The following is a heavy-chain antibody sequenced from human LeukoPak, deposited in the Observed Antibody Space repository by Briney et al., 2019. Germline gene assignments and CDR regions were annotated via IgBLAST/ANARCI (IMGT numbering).Heavy chain of an antibody. J-gene: IGHJ6*02. CDR2: IIPIFGTA. CDR3: ARLTHYYYDSSGYRYYYGMDV. D-gene: IGHD3-22*01. CDR1: GGTFSSYA. Sequence: ASLKVSCKASGGTFSSYAISWVRQAPGQGLEWMGGIIPIFGTANYAQKFQGRVTITADESTSTAYMELSSLRSEDTAVYYCARLTHYYYDSSGYRYYYGMDVWGQGTTVTVSS. V-gene: IGHV1-69*13.